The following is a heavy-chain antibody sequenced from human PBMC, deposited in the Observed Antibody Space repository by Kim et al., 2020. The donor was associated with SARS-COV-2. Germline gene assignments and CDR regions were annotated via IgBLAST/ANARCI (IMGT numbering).Heavy chain of an antibody. D-gene: IGHD6-13*01. Sequence: GGSLILSCAASGFTFSSYAMSWVRQAPGKGLEWVSAISGSGGSTYYADSVEGRFTISRDNSKNTLYLQMNSLRAEDTAVYYCAKDPGWVAAAVDLYFDLWGRGTLVTVSS. CDR2: ISGSGGST. V-gene: IGHV3-23*01. CDR3: AKDPGWVAAAVDLYFDL. J-gene: IGHJ2*01. CDR1: GFTFSSYA.